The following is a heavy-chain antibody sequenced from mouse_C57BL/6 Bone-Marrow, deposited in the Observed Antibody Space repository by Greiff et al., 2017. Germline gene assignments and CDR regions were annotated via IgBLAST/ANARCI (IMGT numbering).Heavy chain of an antibody. CDR3: ARDRSYSDY. J-gene: IGHJ2*01. CDR2: INPGDGDT. Sequence: VQLQQSGAELVKPGASVKISCKVSGYAFSNYWMNWVKQRHGKGLEWIGVINPGDGDTSYNGKFKGKATLTVDKSSSTAYMQLISLTSDDSAVYYCARDRSYSDYWGQGTTLTVSS. V-gene: IGHV1-80*01. CDR1: GYAFSNYW. D-gene: IGHD3-2*01.